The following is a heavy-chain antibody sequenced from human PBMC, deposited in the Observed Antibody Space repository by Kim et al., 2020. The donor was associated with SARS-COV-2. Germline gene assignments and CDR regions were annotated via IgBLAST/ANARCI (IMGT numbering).Heavy chain of an antibody. CDR2: ISYDGSNK. J-gene: IGHJ3*02. Sequence: GGSLRLSCAASGFTFSSYGMHWVRQAPGKGLEWVAVISYDGSNKYYADSVKGRFTISRDNSKNTLYLQMNSLRAEDTAVYYCANLNAITFGGVIVDHDAFDIWGQGTMVTVSS. CDR1: GFTFSSYG. V-gene: IGHV3-30*18. D-gene: IGHD3-16*02. CDR3: ANLNAITFGGVIVDHDAFDI.